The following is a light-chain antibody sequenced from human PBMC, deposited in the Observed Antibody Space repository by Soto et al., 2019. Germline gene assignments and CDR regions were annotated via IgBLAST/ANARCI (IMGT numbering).Light chain of an antibody. CDR2: DVS. Sequence: QSALTQPASVSGSPGQSITISCTGTSSDVGGYNDVSWYQQHPGKAPKLMIYDVSNRPSGVSNRFSGSKSGNTASLTISGLQAEDEADYYCSSYTSSSTLVVFGTGTKLTVL. CDR1: SSDVGGYND. V-gene: IGLV2-14*01. J-gene: IGLJ1*01. CDR3: SSYTSSSTLVV.